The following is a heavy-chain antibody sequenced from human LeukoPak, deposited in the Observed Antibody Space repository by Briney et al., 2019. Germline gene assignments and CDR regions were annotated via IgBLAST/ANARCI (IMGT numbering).Heavy chain of an antibody. CDR2: IYYSGST. CDR1: DFSISSSLYY. Sequence: SETLSLTCTVSDFSISSSLYYWGWIRQPPGKGLEWIGIIYYSGSTYYNPSLKSRVTISVETSKNQVPLRLSSVTAADTAVYYCARQGAGGRAFDIWGQGTMVTVSS. D-gene: IGHD6-19*01. V-gene: IGHV4-39*01. CDR3: ARQGAGGRAFDI. J-gene: IGHJ3*02.